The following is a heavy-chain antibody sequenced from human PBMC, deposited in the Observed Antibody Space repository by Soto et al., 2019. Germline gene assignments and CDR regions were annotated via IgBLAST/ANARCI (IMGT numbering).Heavy chain of an antibody. CDR2: IYYSGST. J-gene: IGHJ5*02. CDR3: ARTAAAGPNWFDP. V-gene: IGHV4-61*01. D-gene: IGHD6-13*01. CDR1: GGSVSSGSYY. Sequence: QLQLQESGPGLVKPSETLSLTCTVSGGSVSSGSYYWSWIRQPPGKGLEWIGYIYYSGSTNYNPSLKSRVTIAVDTSKTQFSLKLSSVTAADTAVYYCARTAAAGPNWFDPWGQGTLVTVSS.